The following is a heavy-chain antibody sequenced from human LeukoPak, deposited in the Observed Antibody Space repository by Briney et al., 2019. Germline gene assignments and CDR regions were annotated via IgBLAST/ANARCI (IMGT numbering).Heavy chain of an antibody. CDR1: GFTFSSYE. Sequence: GGSLRLSCATSGFTFSSYEMSWVRQAPGKGLEWVSYISSSGSTIYYADSVKGRFTISRDNAKNPLYLQMNSLRAEDTAVYYCARDRSDDYVPDAFDVWGQGTMVTVSS. CDR2: ISSSGSTI. V-gene: IGHV3-48*03. J-gene: IGHJ3*01. D-gene: IGHD3-16*01. CDR3: ARDRSDDYVPDAFDV.